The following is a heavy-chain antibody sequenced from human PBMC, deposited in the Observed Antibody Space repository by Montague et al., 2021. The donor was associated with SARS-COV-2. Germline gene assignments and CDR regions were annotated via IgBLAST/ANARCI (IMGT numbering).Heavy chain of an antibody. D-gene: IGHD3-10*01. J-gene: IGHJ4*02. V-gene: IGHV4-59*01. CDR2: IHYSGSN. Sequence: SETLSLTCSVSGGSIGSYYWSWLRQPLGKGLEWIGHIHYSGSNTYSSSFKSRVTISIDTPKNQSSLKLSSVTAADTAVYYCARSLDPSGTYYLPYWGQGTLVTVSS. CDR1: GGSIGSYY. CDR3: ARSLDPSGTYYLPY.